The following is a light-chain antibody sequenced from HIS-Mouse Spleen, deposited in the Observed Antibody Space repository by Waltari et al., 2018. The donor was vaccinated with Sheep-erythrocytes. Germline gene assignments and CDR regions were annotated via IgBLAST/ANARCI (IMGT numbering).Light chain of an antibody. CDR2: DVS. CDR3: CSYAGSYNHV. V-gene: IGLV2-11*01. J-gene: IGLJ1*01. CDR1: SSDVGGYNY. Sequence: QSALTQPRSVSGSPGQSVTISCTGTSSDVGGYNYVSWYQQHPGKAPKLMIYDVSKRPSGVPDRFSGSKSVNTASLTISGLQAEDEAEYYCCSYAGSYNHVFATGTKVTVL.